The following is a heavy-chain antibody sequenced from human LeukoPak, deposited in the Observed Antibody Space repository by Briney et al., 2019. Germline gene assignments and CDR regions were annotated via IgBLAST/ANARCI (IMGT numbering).Heavy chain of an antibody. CDR2: IYTTGST. Sequence: SETLSLTCTVSGGSIRSYYWNWIRQPAGKGLEWIGRIYTTGSTYYNPSLKSRVTMSVDTSKNQFSLKRRSLTAADTAVYYCARGRDGFMSDFDSWGQGTLVTVSS. D-gene: IGHD3-10*02. CDR1: GGSIRSYY. CDR3: ARGRDGFMSDFDS. V-gene: IGHV4-4*07. J-gene: IGHJ4*02.